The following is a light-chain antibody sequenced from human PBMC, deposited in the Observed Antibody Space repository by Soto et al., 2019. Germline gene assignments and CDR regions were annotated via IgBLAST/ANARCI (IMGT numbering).Light chain of an antibody. Sequence: DIQMTQSPSSLSASVGDRVTITCRASQSISSYLNWYQQKPGKAPNLLNYAASTFQSGVPSRFSGSGSGSDFTLAIPSPQPIYVAPSYYQQSYTTPLTFGGGTKVVSK. J-gene: IGKJ4*01. V-gene: IGKV1-39*01. CDR1: QSISSY. CDR2: AAS. CDR3: QQSYTTPLT.